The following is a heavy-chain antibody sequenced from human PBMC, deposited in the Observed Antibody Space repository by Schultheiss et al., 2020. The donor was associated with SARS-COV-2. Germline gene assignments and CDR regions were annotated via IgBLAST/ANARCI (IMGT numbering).Heavy chain of an antibody. Sequence: SETLSLTCAVYGGSFSAYYWSWIRQPPGKGLEWIGEINHSGRTNYNPSLRSRVTMSVDTSKNQFSLKLNNVTAADTAVYYCASTVKLKYYFDYWGQGTLVTVSS. CDR2: INHSGRT. D-gene: IGHD4-17*01. V-gene: IGHV4-34*01. CDR1: GGSFSAYY. J-gene: IGHJ4*02. CDR3: ASTVKLKYYFDY.